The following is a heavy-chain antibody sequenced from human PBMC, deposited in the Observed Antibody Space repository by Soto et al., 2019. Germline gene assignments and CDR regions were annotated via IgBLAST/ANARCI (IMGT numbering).Heavy chain of an antibody. CDR1: GFTFSDHF. CDR3: ARGYCTSTSCPRAHYGLDV. CDR2: TANKEEGYTT. D-gene: IGHD2-2*01. J-gene: IGHJ6*02. V-gene: IGHV3-72*01. Sequence: EVQLVESGGGLVQPGGSLRLSCAASGFTFSDHFMDWVRQAPGKGLEWVGRTANKEEGYTTGYAASVKGRFTVSRDDSKSSLFLQMNRLRTEDTAVYYCARGYCTSTSCPRAHYGLDVWGQGTTVTVSS.